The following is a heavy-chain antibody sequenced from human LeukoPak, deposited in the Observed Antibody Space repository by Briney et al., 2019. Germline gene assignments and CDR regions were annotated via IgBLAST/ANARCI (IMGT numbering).Heavy chain of an antibody. Sequence: SETLSLTCAVYGGSFSGYYWSWIRQPPGKGLEWIGEINHSGSTNYNPSLKSRVTISVDTSKNQFSLKLSSVTAADTAVYYCARGYFRGYGYWGILGYYFDYWGQGTLVTVSS. CDR3: ARGYFRGYGYWGILGYYFDY. CDR2: INHSGST. D-gene: IGHD5-18*01. J-gene: IGHJ4*02. V-gene: IGHV4-34*01. CDR1: GGSFSGYY.